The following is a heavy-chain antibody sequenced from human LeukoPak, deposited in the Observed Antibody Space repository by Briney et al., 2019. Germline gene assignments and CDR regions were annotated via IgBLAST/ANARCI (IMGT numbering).Heavy chain of an antibody. CDR3: AKDNPTRRGYFDY. Sequence: GGSLRLSCAASGFTFSNYAMHWVRQAPGKGLEWVAVVSYDGSNKYYADSVKGRFTISRDNSKNTLYLQMNSLRAEDAAVYYCAKDNPTRRGYFDYWGQGTLVTVSS. CDR2: VSYDGSNK. J-gene: IGHJ4*02. D-gene: IGHD1-14*01. CDR1: GFTFSNYA. V-gene: IGHV3-30-3*01.